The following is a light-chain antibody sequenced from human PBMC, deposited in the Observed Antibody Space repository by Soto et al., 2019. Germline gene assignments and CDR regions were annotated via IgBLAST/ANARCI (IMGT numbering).Light chain of an antibody. CDR3: KQSYDSPPT. V-gene: IGKV1-39*01. CDR2: GAS. J-gene: IGKJ4*01. Sequence: EIQMTQSPNTLSASVGDRVTITCRASQTINNYLNWYQQKPGKAPKCLIYGASSLQSGVTSRFSGGGSGTDYTLTNSTLQPEDFATYYCKQSYDSPPTFGGGTKVEIK. CDR1: QTINNY.